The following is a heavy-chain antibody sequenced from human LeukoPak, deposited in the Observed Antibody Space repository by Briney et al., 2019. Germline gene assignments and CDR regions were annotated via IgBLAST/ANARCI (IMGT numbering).Heavy chain of an antibody. J-gene: IGHJ4*02. Sequence: GGSLRLSCVASGFTFSNYTMLWVRQAPGKGLEWVAVVSYGGSIKYYADSVKSRLTISRDNSENTLYLQMNSLRAEDTAVYYCVATSGSSTNWGQGTLVTVYS. CDR2: VSYGGSIK. CDR1: GFTFSNYT. D-gene: IGHD2-2*01. V-gene: IGHV3-30-3*01. CDR3: VATSGSSTN.